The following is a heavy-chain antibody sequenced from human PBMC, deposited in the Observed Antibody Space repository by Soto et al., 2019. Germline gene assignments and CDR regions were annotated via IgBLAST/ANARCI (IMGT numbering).Heavy chain of an antibody. CDR1: DFPITSYW. V-gene: IGHV3-7*01. D-gene: IGHD3-10*01. Sequence: GGSLRLSCATSDFPITSYWMAWFRQTPGKGLEFVANIKEDGSGKNYVGSVKGRFTISRDNAKNSLYPQMNSLRAEDMAVYYCGTDQWGGAFDMWGQGITVTVSS. J-gene: IGHJ3*02. CDR2: IKEDGSGK. CDR3: GTDQWGGAFDM.